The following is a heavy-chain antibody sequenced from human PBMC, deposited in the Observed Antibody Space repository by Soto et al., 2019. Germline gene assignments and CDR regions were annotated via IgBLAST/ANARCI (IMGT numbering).Heavy chain of an antibody. CDR1: GDTFSRYS. J-gene: IGHJ6*02. D-gene: IGHD1-26*01. V-gene: IGHV1-69*12. CDR3: AVGASAAAAWYSHGMDV. CDR2: IFAGFGTA. Sequence: QVQLVQSGAEVKKPGSLVKVSCKASGDTFSRYSIIWVRQARGQGLEWMGGIFAGFGTATYAQKFHGRVFIIADESTTTAYMELTSLTYEDTAVYYCAVGASAAAAWYSHGMDVWGQGTTVTVSS.